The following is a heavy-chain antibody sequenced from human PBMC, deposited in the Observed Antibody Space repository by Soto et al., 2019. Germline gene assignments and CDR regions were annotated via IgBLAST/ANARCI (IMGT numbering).Heavy chain of an antibody. D-gene: IGHD6-6*01. CDR3: AREYSSSSPLNYYYYGMDV. J-gene: IGHJ6*02. Sequence: GASVKVSCKASGGTFSSYAISWVRQAPGQGLEWMGGIIPIFGTANYAQKFQGRVTITADESTSTAYMELSSLRSEDTAVYYCAREYSSSSPLNYYYYGMDVWGQGTTVTVSS. V-gene: IGHV1-69*13. CDR2: IIPIFGTA. CDR1: GGTFSSYA.